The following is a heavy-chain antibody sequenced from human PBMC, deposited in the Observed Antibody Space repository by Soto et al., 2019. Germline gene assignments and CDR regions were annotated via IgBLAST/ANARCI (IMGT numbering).Heavy chain of an antibody. CDR1: GDSISSGGNY. CDR3: ARVGNYYDFWSGAANKYNWFDP. J-gene: IGHJ5*02. V-gene: IGHV4-39*07. CDR2: INHSGST. Sequence: SETLSLTCTVSGDSISSGGNYWSWIRQPQGKGLERIGEINHSGSTNYNPSLKSRVTISVDTSKNQFSLKLSSVTAADTAVYYCARVGNYYDFWSGAANKYNWFDPWGQGTLVTVSS. D-gene: IGHD3-3*01.